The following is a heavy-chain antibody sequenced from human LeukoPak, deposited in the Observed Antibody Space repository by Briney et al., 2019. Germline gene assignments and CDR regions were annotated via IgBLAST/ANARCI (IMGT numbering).Heavy chain of an antibody. J-gene: IGHJ1*01. CDR1: GFTFSSYW. V-gene: IGHV3-21*01. Sequence: GGSLRLSCAASGFTFSSYWMHWVRQAPGKGLEWVSSISSSSSYIYYADSVKGRFTISRDNAKNSLYLQMNSLRAEDTAVYYCARDYAAAEYFQHWGQGTLVTVSS. CDR3: ARDYAAAEYFQH. D-gene: IGHD3-16*01. CDR2: ISSSSSYI.